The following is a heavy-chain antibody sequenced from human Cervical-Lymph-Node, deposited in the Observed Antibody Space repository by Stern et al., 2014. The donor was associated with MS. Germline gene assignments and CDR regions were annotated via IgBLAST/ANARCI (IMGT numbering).Heavy chain of an antibody. Sequence: QVQLVESGSELKKPGASVKVSCKASGYTFSISAMIWVRQAPGQGLEWMGWINTNTGNPTYAQGFTGRFVFSLDTSVSTAYLQISSLKPEDTAVYYCARNCFGSGSSFCFDYWGQGTLVTVSS. CDR2: INTNTGNP. D-gene: IGHD3-10*01. CDR1: GYTFSISA. CDR3: ARNCFGSGSSFCFDY. J-gene: IGHJ4*02. V-gene: IGHV7-4-1*02.